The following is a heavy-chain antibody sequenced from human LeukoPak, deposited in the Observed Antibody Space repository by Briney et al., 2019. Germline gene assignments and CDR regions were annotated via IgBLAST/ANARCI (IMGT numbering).Heavy chain of an antibody. CDR1: GFTFSSYS. CDR2: IYGGGNI. CDR3: ARGAGYNYPYYFDY. Sequence: NPGGSLRLSCAASGFTFSSYSMNWVRQAPGKGLEWVSVIYGGGNIYYADSVKGRFTISRDNSKNTLYLQMNSLRAEDTAVYYCARGAGYNYPYYFDYWGQGTLVTVSS. V-gene: IGHV3-53*01. J-gene: IGHJ4*02. D-gene: IGHD5-24*01.